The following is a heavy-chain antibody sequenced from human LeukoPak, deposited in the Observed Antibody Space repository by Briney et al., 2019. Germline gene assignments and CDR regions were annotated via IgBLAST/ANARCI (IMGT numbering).Heavy chain of an antibody. Sequence: GSLRLSCAASGFIVSRNYLSWVRQAPGKGLEWVSIIYSEGRTYYADSVKGRFTISRDNSKNTLYLEMNSLRAEDTAVYYCARDGRGEMATEPPHFDYWGQGTLVTVSS. CDR3: ARDGRGEMATEPPHFDY. D-gene: IGHD5-24*01. J-gene: IGHJ4*02. CDR1: GFIVSRNY. CDR2: IYSEGRT. V-gene: IGHV3-53*01.